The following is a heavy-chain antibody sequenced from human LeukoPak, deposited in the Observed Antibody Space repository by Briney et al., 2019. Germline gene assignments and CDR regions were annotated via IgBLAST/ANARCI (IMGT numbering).Heavy chain of an antibody. CDR2: IYYRGSA. CDR1: GGSISSSSYY. D-gene: IGHD3-22*01. J-gene: IGHJ1*01. V-gene: IGHV4-61*01. CDR3: TRGGLYYYDSSGYYSH. Sequence: SETLSLTCTVSGGSISSSSYYWSWIRQPPGKGLEWIGYIYYRGSANYNPSLKSRVTMSVDTSRNQFSLKLSSVTAADTAVYYCTRGGLYYYDSSGYYSHWGQGTLVTVSS.